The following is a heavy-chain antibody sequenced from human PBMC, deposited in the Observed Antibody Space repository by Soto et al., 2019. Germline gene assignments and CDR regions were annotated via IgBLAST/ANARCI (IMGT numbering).Heavy chain of an antibody. CDR1: GFTFSSYE. Sequence: EVQLVESGGGLVQPGGSLRLSCAASGFTFSSYEMNWVRQAPGKGLEWVSYISSSGSTIYYADSVKGRFTISRDNAKNSLYLQMNSLRAEDTAVYYCARAPRTDAFDIWGQGTMVTVSS. V-gene: IGHV3-48*03. CDR2: ISSSGSTI. CDR3: ARAPRTDAFDI. J-gene: IGHJ3*02. D-gene: IGHD2-2*01.